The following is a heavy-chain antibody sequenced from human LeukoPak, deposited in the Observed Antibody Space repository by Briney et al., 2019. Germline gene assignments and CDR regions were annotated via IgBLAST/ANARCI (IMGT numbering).Heavy chain of an antibody. CDR2: ISSSGSSI. CDR3: ARDTGTTIGDY. D-gene: IGHD1-1*01. CDR1: GFSFSSYS. Sequence: GGSLRLSCEASGFSFSSYSINWVRQSPGKGLEWISYISSSGSSIYYADSVKGRFAISRDNAKNSVYLQMNSLGVEDTAVYYCARDTGTTIGDYWGQGTLVTVSS. V-gene: IGHV3-48*01. J-gene: IGHJ4*02.